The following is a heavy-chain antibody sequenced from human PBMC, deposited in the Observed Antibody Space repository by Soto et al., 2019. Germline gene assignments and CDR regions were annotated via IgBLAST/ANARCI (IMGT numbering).Heavy chain of an antibody. D-gene: IGHD2-15*01. CDR2: IIPIFGTA. CDR3: ARAVCSGGSCYSSYYYYGMDV. Sequence: SVKVSCKASGGTFSSYAISWVRQAPGQGLEWMGGIIPIFGTANYAQKFQGSVTITADESTSTAYMELSSLRSEDTAVYYCARAVCSGGSCYSSYYYYGMDVWGQGTTVPVSS. J-gene: IGHJ6*02. V-gene: IGHV1-69*13. CDR1: GGTFSSYA.